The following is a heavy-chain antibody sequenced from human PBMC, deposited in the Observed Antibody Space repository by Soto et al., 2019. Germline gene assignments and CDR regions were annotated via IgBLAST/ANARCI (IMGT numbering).Heavy chain of an antibody. CDR1: GFNFSSYA. Sequence: GGSLSLSCAASGFNFSSYAMSWVRQAPGKGLEWVSVISGSGDSTYYADSVKGRFTISRDNSKNTLYLQMNSLRAEDTAVYYCARRSSSWYFDYWGQGTLVTVSS. CDR3: ARRSSSWYFDY. CDR2: ISGSGDST. J-gene: IGHJ4*02. D-gene: IGHD6-13*01. V-gene: IGHV3-23*01.